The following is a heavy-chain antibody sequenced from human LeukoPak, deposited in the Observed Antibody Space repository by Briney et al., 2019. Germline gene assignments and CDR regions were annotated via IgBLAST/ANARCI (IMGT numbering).Heavy chain of an antibody. Sequence: GGSLRLSCAASGFTFSTYAMSWVRQAPGKGLEWVSSISGSGGTTFYADSVKGRFTISRDNSKNTLYLQMNSLRAEDTAVYYCAKRITVVARDAFDIWGQGTMVTVSS. D-gene: IGHD6-19*01. CDR2: ISGSGGTT. J-gene: IGHJ3*02. CDR1: GFTFSTYA. V-gene: IGHV3-23*01. CDR3: AKRITVVARDAFDI.